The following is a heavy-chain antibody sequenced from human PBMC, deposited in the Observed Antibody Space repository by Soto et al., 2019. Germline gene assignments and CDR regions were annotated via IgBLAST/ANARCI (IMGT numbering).Heavy chain of an antibody. V-gene: IGHV4-34*01. CDR1: DGSFNDYF. D-gene: IGHD1-26*01. Sequence: NPSETLSLTCGVYDGSFNDYFWTWIRQPPGKGLEWIGEIRRSGSTYYNPSLESRVTISVDTSMSQFSLRVTSVTAADTAVYYCARRIPSAWEVLAYWGQGTMVTVSS. CDR3: ARRIPSAWEVLAY. J-gene: IGHJ4*02. CDR2: IRRSGST.